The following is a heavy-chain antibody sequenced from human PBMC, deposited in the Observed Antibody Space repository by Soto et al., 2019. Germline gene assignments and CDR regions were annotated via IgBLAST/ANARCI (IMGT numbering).Heavy chain of an antibody. J-gene: IGHJ6*02. CDR3: AKERGYNYGYDAMDV. D-gene: IGHD5-18*01. V-gene: IGHV3-23*01. CDR1: GFTFSSYA. CDR2: ISGSGGST. Sequence: EVQLLESGGGLVQPGGSLRLSCAASGFTFSSYAMSWVRQAPGKGLEWVSGISGSGGSTYYADSVKGRFTISRDNSKNTLYLATNSLRAEDTAVYYCAKERGYNYGYDAMDVWGQGTTVTVSS.